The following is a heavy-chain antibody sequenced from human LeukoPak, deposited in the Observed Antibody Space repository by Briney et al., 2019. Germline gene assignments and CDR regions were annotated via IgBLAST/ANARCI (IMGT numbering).Heavy chain of an antibody. J-gene: IGHJ6*03. CDR3: ARRGYTYGLINTVTYNYLYYYYMDV. Sequence: GGSLRLSCAASGFTFTSYAMSWVRQAPGKGLEWVSVISGSGGSTYYADSVKGRFTISRDNSKNTLYLQMNSLRAEDTAVYYCARRGYTYGLINTVTYNYLYYYYMDVWGQGTMVTVSS. V-gene: IGHV3-23*01. CDR1: GFTFTSYA. CDR2: ISGSGGST. D-gene: IGHD5-18*01.